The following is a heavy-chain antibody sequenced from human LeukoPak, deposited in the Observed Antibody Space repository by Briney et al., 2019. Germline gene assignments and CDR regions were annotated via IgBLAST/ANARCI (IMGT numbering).Heavy chain of an antibody. J-gene: IGHJ5*02. CDR2: ISSNGGST. V-gene: IGHV3-64D*06. D-gene: IGHD3-10*01. CDR3: VKARTGSGSSAFDP. Sequence: GGSLRLSCSASGFTISSYAMHWVRQAPGKGLEYVSAISSNGGSTYYADSVKGRFTISRDNSKNTLYLQMSSLRAEDTAVYYCVKARTGSGSSAFDPWGQGTLVTVSS. CDR1: GFTISSYA.